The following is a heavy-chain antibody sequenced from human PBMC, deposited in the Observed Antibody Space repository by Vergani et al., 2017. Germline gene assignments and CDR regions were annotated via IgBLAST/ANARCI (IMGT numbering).Heavy chain of an antibody. V-gene: IGHV3-23*01. D-gene: IGHD5-12*01. CDR1: GFSFPGYA. Sequence: EVQLLESGGGLVQPGGSLRLSCEASGFSFPGYAMSWVRQAPGKGLEWVSSVSGSSATPYYADSVKGRFIISRDNSKNTLHLQINSLRADDTAVYYCTKGSRVYTGYFFDYWGQGTLATVSS. J-gene: IGHJ4*02. CDR2: VSGSSATP. CDR3: TKGSRVYTGYFFDY.